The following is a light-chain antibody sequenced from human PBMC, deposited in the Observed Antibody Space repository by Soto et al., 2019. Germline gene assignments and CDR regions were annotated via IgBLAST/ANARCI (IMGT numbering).Light chain of an antibody. CDR1: QSISSW. Sequence: DIQMTQSPSTLSASVGDRVTITCRASQSISSWLAWYQQKPGKAPKLLIYDASSLESGVPSRFSGSGSGTEFTLTISSLQPDDLATYYCQQYNSYRWTFGQGTKVEIK. CDR2: DAS. V-gene: IGKV1-5*01. J-gene: IGKJ1*01. CDR3: QQYNSYRWT.